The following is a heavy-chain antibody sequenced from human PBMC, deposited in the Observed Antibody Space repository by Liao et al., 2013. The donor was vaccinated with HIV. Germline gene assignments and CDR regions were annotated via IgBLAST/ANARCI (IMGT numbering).Heavy chain of an antibody. D-gene: IGHD1-26*01. V-gene: IGHV4-4*07. J-gene: IGHJ5*02. CDR2: IYTSGST. Sequence: QLQLQESGPGLVKPSETLSLTCTISNGSISTYYWSWIRQPAGKGLEWIGRIYTSGSTNYNPSLKSRVTMSVDTSRNQFSLKLSSVTAADTAVYYCARAIWGLRGTYTQSWFDPWGQGTLVTVSS. CDR1: NGSISTYY. CDR3: ARAIWGLRGTYTQSWFDP.